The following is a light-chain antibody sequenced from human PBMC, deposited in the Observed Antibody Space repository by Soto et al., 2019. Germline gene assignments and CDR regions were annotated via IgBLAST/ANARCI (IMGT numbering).Light chain of an antibody. CDR3: QQYENYWT. CDR1: QSVGSN. J-gene: IGKJ1*01. CDR2: DAS. V-gene: IGKV3D-15*01. Sequence: EIVMTQSPATLSVSPGARVPLSCRASQSVGSNLAWYQQKPGQAPRVLIYDASTRATVIPPRFSGSGSGTDFTLTISNLQPDDCATYYCQQYENYWTFGQGTKVDI.